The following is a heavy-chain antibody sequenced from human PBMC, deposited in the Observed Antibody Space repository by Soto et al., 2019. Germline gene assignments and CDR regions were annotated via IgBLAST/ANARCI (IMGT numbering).Heavy chain of an antibody. CDR3: ARDRDGSVVAY. CDR2: ISYDGTNK. CDR1: EFTFSTYA. D-gene: IGHD3-10*01. Sequence: QVQLVESGGGVVQPGRSLRLSCAASEFTFSTYAMHCVRQAPGKGLEWMTFISYDGTNKYYANSVKGRFTTSRDNSKNTLYLHMDSLRDEDTAVYYCARDRDGSVVAYWGQGTLVTVSS. V-gene: IGHV3-30-3*01. J-gene: IGHJ4*02.